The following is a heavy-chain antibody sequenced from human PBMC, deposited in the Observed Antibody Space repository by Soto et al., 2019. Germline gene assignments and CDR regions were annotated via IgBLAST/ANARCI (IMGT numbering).Heavy chain of an antibody. CDR2: ISYDGSNK. D-gene: IGHD6-13*01. CDR1: GFTFSSYA. CDR3: ARDHIAAAGTDYFDY. J-gene: IGHJ4*02. Sequence: QVQLVESGGGVVQPGRSLRLSCAASGFTFSSYAMHWVRQAPGKGPEWVAVISYDGSNKYYADSVKGRFTISRDNSKNTLYLQMNSLRAEDTAVYYCARDHIAAAGTDYFDYWGQGTLVTVSS. V-gene: IGHV3-30-3*01.